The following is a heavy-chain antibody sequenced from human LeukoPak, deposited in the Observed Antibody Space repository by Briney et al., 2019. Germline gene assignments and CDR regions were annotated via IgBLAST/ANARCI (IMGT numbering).Heavy chain of an antibody. CDR2: IYYSGST. J-gene: IGHJ4*02. D-gene: IGHD7-27*01. V-gene: IGHV4-31*03. CDR3: ARDPRPWGPLDY. Sequence: SQTLSLTCTVSGGSISSGGYYWSWIRQHPGKGLEWIGYIYYSGSTYYNPSLKSRVTISVDTSKNQFSLKLSSVTAADTAVYYCARDPRPWGPLDYWGQGTLVTVSS. CDR1: GGSISSGGYY.